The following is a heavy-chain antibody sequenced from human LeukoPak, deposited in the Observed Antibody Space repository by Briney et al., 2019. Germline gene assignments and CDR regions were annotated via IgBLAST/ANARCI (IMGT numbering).Heavy chain of an antibody. CDR1: GFTFSTYA. J-gene: IGHJ4*02. CDR2: ISGSGGST. Sequence: GGSLRLSCAASGFTFSTYAMSWVRQAPGKGLEWVSGISGSGGSTYYADSVKGRFTISRDTSKNTLYLQMNSLRAEDTAVYYCAKGHYSGWSSFDYWGQGTLVTVSS. D-gene: IGHD6-19*01. CDR3: AKGHYSGWSSFDY. V-gene: IGHV3-23*01.